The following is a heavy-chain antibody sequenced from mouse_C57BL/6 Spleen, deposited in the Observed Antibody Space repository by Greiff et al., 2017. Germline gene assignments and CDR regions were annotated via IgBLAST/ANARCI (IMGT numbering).Heavy chain of an antibody. CDR2: ISYDGSN. V-gene: IGHV3-6*01. J-gene: IGHJ2*01. CDR1: GYSITSGYY. CDR3: ARQLRLPYYFDY. D-gene: IGHD3-2*02. Sequence: EVHLVESGPGLVKPSQSLSLTCSVTGYSITSGYYWNWIRQFPGNKLEWMGYISYDGSNNYNPSLKNRISITRDTSKNQFFLKLNSVTTEDTATYYCARQLRLPYYFDYWGQGTTLTVSS.